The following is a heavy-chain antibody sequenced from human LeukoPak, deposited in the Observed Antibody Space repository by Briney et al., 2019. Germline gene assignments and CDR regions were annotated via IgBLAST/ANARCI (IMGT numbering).Heavy chain of an antibody. Sequence: SETLSLTCTVSGDSISSSSYYWAWIRQPPGKGLEWIGTIYYSGSTYYSPSLKSRVTISVDTSKNQISLKLSSVTAADTAVYYCARWYSSGWAFDYWGQGTLVTVSS. V-gene: IGHV4-39*01. J-gene: IGHJ4*02. CDR2: IYYSGST. CDR3: ARWYSSGWAFDY. CDR1: GDSISSSSYY. D-gene: IGHD6-19*01.